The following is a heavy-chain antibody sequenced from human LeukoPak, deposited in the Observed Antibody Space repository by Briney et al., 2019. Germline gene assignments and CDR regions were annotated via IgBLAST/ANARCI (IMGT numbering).Heavy chain of an antibody. CDR1: GFTFRNYY. D-gene: IGHD1-26*01. Sequence: PGGSLRLSCAASGFTFRNYYMIWVRQAPGKGLEWVSSISTSSSQKNYADSVKGRFSISRDKSKNTLYLQMNSLSTEDTAVYYCATRSYRLYFDYWGQGTRVTVSS. J-gene: IGHJ4*02. V-gene: IGHV3-21*01. CDR2: ISTSSSQK. CDR3: ATRSYRLYFDY.